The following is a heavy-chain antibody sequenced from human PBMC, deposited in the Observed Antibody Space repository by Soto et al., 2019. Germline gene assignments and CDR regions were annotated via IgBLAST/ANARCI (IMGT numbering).Heavy chain of an antibody. V-gene: IGHV3-23*01. CDR2: ISGNGGT. Sequence: GGSLRLSCAASGFTFSIYAMSWVRQAPGKGLEWVSTISGNGGTSYADFVRGRFTISRDNSKNTLYLQMNSLRVDDTAVYYCAKDAPGSGWLSDYWGQGTLVTVSS. CDR1: GFTFSIYA. J-gene: IGHJ4*02. CDR3: AKDAPGSGWLSDY. D-gene: IGHD3-22*01.